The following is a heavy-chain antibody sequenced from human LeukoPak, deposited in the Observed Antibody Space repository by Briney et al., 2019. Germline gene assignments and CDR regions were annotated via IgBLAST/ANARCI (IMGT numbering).Heavy chain of an antibody. Sequence: ASVKVSCKASGYTFTGYYMHWVRQAPGQGLEWMGWINPNSGGTNYAQKFQGRVTITADESTSIAYMELSSLRSEDTAVYYCARPYDFWSGYYMGYYYYGMDVWGQGTTVTVSS. CDR2: INPNSGGT. J-gene: IGHJ6*02. D-gene: IGHD3-3*01. V-gene: IGHV1-2*02. CDR3: ARPYDFWSGYYMGYYYYGMDV. CDR1: GYTFTGYY.